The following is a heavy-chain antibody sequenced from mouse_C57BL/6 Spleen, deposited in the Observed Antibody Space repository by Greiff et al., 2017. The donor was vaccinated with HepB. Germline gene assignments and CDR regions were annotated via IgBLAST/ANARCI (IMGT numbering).Heavy chain of an antibody. CDR3: ARSTMVTPLEYYAMDY. Sequence: VQLQQSGPELVKPGASVKISCKASGYAFSSSWMNWVKQRPGKGLEWIGRIYPGDGDTNYNGKFKGKATLTADKSSSTAYMQLSSLTSEDSAVYFCARSTMVTPLEYYAMDYWGQGTSVTVSS. J-gene: IGHJ4*01. V-gene: IGHV1-82*01. CDR1: GYAFSSSW. CDR2: IYPGDGDT. D-gene: IGHD2-1*01.